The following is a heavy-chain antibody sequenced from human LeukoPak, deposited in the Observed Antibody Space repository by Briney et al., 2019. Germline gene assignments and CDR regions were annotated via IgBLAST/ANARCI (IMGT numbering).Heavy chain of an antibody. D-gene: IGHD3-16*02. J-gene: IGHJ4*02. CDR1: GFTFSSYA. CDR3: AKNGGGRIRLGELSQFVN. V-gene: IGHV3-23*01. Sequence: GGSLRLSCAASGFTFSSYAMSWVRQAPGKGLEWVPAISVSVGSTYYAHSVKCRFTISRDNSKNTLYLQMNSLRAEETAVYYCAKNGGGRIRLGELSQFVNWGQGTLVTVSS. CDR2: ISVSVGST.